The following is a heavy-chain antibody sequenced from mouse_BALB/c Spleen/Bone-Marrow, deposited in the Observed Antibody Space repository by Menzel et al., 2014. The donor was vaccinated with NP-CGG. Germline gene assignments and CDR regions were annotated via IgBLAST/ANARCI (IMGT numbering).Heavy chain of an antibody. CDR3: ARWGAYFDY. Sequence: QVQLKESGAELVRPGTPVKLSCKASGYTFTSYWVNWVKQRPGRGLEWIGRIDPSDSETHYNQKFKDKATLAVDKSSSTAYIQLSSLTSEDSAVYYCARWGAYFDYWGQGTTLTVSS. J-gene: IGHJ2*01. CDR1: GYTFTSYW. V-gene: IGHV1-61*01. CDR2: IDPSDSET.